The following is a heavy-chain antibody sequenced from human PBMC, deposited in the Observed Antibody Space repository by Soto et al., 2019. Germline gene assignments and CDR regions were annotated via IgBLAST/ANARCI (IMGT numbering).Heavy chain of an antibody. CDR3: ARVYTAMVYYFDY. J-gene: IGHJ4*02. Sequence: SETLSLTCTVYGGSFSGYYWSWIRQPPGKGLEWIGEINHSGSTNYNPSLKSRVTISVDTSKNQFSLKLSSVTAADTAVYYCARVYTAMVYYFDYWGQGTLVTVS. CDR2: INHSGST. CDR1: GGSFSGYY. D-gene: IGHD5-18*01. V-gene: IGHV4-34*01.